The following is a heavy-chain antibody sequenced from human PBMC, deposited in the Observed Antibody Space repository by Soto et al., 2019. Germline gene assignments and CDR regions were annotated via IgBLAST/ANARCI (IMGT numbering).Heavy chain of an antibody. V-gene: IGHV4-30-2*01. Sequence: SETLSLTCTVSGGSISSGGYSWSWIRQPPGKGLEWIGYIYHSGSTYYNPSLKSRVTISVDRSKNQFSLKLSSVTAADTAVYYCARTPAIRWFDPWGQGTLVTVSS. CDR2: IYHSGST. J-gene: IGHJ5*02. CDR1: GGSISSGGYS. CDR3: ARTPAIRWFDP. D-gene: IGHD2-21*02.